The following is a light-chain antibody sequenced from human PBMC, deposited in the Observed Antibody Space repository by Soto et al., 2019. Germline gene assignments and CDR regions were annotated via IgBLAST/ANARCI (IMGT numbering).Light chain of an antibody. J-gene: IGKJ4*01. CDR2: AAS. V-gene: IGKV1-9*01. Sequence: IQLTQSPSSLSASLGNIVTITCRASQDISSYLAWYQQKPGKAPNLLIYAASTLQSGVPSRFSASGVGTDFTLTISSLQAEDFATYYCQQVRSYPSTFGGGTKVDIK. CDR1: QDISSY. CDR3: QQVRSYPST.